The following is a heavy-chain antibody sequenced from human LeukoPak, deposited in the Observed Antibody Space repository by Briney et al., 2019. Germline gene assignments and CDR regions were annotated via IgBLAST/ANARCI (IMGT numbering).Heavy chain of an antibody. CDR1: GYSFANYW. V-gene: IGHV5-51*01. J-gene: IGHJ3*02. CDR2: IYPGDSDT. CDR3: ARQNRPPYYYDSSGYPPDTFDI. Sequence: GESLKISCEGSGYSFANYWIGWVRQMPGKGLEWMGIIYPGDSDTKYSPSFQGQVTISVDKSISTAYLQWSSLKASDTAMYYCARQNRPPYYYDSSGYPPDTFDIWGQGTMVTVSS. D-gene: IGHD3-22*01.